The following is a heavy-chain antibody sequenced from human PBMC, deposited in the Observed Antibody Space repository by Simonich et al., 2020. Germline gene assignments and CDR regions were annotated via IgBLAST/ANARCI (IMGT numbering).Heavy chain of an antibody. CDR3: ARELKGVPVGWGSQIDI. Sequence: QVQLVQSGAEVKKPGASVKVSCKASGYTFTGYYMHWVRQAPGQGLEGMRRINPHSGGTNYAQKCQGRVNRTRDTSISTAYMELSRLRSDDTAVYYCARELKGVPVGWGSQIDIWGQGTMVTVSS. CDR1: GYTFTGYY. D-gene: IGHD6-19*01. J-gene: IGHJ3*02. V-gene: IGHV1-2*06. CDR2: INPHSGGT.